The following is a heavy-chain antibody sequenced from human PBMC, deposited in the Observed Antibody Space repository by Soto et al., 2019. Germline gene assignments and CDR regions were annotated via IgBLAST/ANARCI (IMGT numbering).Heavy chain of an antibody. Sequence: GGSLRLSCAASGFTFSSYSMNWVRQAPGKGLEWVSYISSSSSTIYYADSVKGRFTISRDNAKNSLYLQMNSLRDEETAVYYCARGSSLRGYSYGYSPYYFDYWGQGTLVTVSS. CDR3: ARGSSLRGYSYGYSPYYFDY. J-gene: IGHJ4*02. V-gene: IGHV3-48*02. CDR2: ISSSSSTI. CDR1: GFTFSSYS. D-gene: IGHD5-18*01.